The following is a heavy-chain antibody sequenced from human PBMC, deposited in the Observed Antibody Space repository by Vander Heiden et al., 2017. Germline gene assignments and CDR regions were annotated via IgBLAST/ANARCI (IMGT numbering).Heavy chain of an antibody. J-gene: IGHJ4*02. V-gene: IGHV4-59*01. CDR3: GRLFGGYGLMDY. D-gene: IGHD5-12*01. Sequence: VQLQESGPRLVKPSETLSITCTVSGGSIIGYYWSWIRQSPGKGLEWIGYVGHSGIANYNPSLKSRVTISVDTSNNQFSLKLTSVTAADTAVYYCGRLFGGYGLMDYWGQGSLVTVSS. CDR2: VGHSGIA. CDR1: GGSIIGYY.